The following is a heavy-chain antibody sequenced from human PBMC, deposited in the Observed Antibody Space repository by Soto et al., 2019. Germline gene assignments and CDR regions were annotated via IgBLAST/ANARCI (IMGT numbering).Heavy chain of an antibody. CDR2: IIPIFGTA. V-gene: IGHV1-69*06. CDR3: AREGYSYGYLH. CDR1: GGTFSSYA. D-gene: IGHD5-18*01. J-gene: IGHJ4*02. Sequence: QVQLVQSGAEVTKPGSSVKVSCKASGGTFSSYAISWVRQAPGQGLEWMGGIIPIFGTASYAQKFQGRVNITADKSTSTAYMELSSLRSEDTAVYYCAREGYSYGYLHWGQGTLVTVSS.